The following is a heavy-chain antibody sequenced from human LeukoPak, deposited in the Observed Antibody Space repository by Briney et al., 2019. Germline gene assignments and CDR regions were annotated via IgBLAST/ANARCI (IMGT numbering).Heavy chain of an antibody. Sequence: GGCLRLSCAASGFTFSDYYMSWIRQAPGKGLEWVSYISSSGSTIYYADSVKGRFTISRDNAKNSLYLQMNSLRAEDTAVYYCARATTGITMVRGANRKAQYYYMDVWGKGTTVTVSS. CDR2: ISSSGSTI. D-gene: IGHD3-10*01. J-gene: IGHJ6*03. CDR3: ARATTGITMVRGANRKAQYYYMDV. CDR1: GFTFSDYY. V-gene: IGHV3-11*04.